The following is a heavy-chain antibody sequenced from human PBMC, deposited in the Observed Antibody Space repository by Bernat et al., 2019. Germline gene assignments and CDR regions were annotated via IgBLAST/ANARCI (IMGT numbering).Heavy chain of an antibody. CDR2: ISAYNGNT. CDR3: AREQGIVGAKFDY. D-gene: IGHD1-26*01. CDR1: GYTFTSYG. V-gene: IGHV1-18*01. Sequence: QVQLVQSGAEVKKPGASVKVSCKASGYTFTSYGISWVRQAPGQGLEWMGWISAYNGNTNYAQKLQGRVTRTRDTAASTAKMELRSMGCDDTAVDYCAREQGIVGAKFDYWGQGTLVTVSS. J-gene: IGHJ4*02.